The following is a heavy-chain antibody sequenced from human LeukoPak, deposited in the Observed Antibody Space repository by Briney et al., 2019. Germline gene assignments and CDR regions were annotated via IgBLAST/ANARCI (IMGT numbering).Heavy chain of an antibody. Sequence: GGSLRLSCAASGFTFSDYYMSWIRQAPGKGLEWVSYISSSSSYTNYADSVKGRFTISRDNSKNTLYLQMNSLRAEDTAVYYCAKDLSSGWYPYYFDFWGRGTLVTVSS. CDR2: ISSSSSYT. CDR1: GFTFSDYY. D-gene: IGHD6-19*01. V-gene: IGHV3-11*05. CDR3: AKDLSSGWYPYYFDF. J-gene: IGHJ4*02.